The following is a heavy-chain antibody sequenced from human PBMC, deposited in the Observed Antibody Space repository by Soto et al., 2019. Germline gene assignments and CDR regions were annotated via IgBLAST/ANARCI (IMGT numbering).Heavy chain of an antibody. CDR2: ISGSGGLT. Sequence: GGSLRLSCAGSGFTFSNYAMSWVRQAPGKGLEWVSIISGSGGLTDYADSVKGRFTISRDNSKNTLYLQMNSLRAEDTAVYYCAKLRWFGESRVGYFDYWGQGTLVTVSS. V-gene: IGHV3-23*01. CDR1: GFTFSNYA. J-gene: IGHJ4*02. CDR3: AKLRWFGESRVGYFDY. D-gene: IGHD3-10*01.